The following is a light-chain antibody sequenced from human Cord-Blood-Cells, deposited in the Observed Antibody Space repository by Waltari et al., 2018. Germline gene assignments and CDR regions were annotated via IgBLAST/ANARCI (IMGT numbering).Light chain of an antibody. J-gene: IGKJ2*01. CDR1: QSVLYSSNNKNY. V-gene: IGKV4-1*01. CDR2: WAS. CDR3: QQYYSTPYT. Sequence: DIVMPQSPDSLAVSLGEGAPIHCKSSQSVLYSSNNKNYLAWYQQKPGQPPKLLIYWASTRESGVPDRFSGSGSGTDFTLTISSLRAEDVAVYYCQQYYSTPYTFGQGTKLEIK.